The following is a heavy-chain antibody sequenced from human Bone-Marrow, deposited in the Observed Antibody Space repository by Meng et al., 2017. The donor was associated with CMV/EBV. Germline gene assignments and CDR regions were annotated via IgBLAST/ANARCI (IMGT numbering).Heavy chain of an antibody. CDR2: ISYDGSNK. J-gene: IGHJ3*02. D-gene: IGHD2-2*01. V-gene: IGHV3-30-3*01. CDR1: GFTFSSYA. Sequence: GESLKISCAASGFTFSSYAMHWVRQAPGKGLEWVAVISYDGSNKYYADSVKGRFTIPRDNSKNTLYLQMNSLRAEDTAVYYCARGHPYCGSTSCDVTHSFDIWGLGTMVTVSS. CDR3: ARGHPYCGSTSCDVTHSFDI.